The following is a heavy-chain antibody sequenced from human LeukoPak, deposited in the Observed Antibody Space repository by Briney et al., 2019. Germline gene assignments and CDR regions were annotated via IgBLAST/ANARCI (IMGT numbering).Heavy chain of an antibody. J-gene: IGHJ4*02. V-gene: IGHV3-23*01. CDR2: ISGSGGST. CDR1: GFTFTSYA. D-gene: IGHD6-19*01. CDR3: APPLWDSSGRDY. Sequence: GGSLRLSCAASGFTFTSYAMSWGRQAPGKGLEWVSAISGSGGSTYYADSVKGRFTISRHNSKNTLYLRMKDLRTEDSAVYYCAPPLWDSSGRDYWGQGTLVTVSS.